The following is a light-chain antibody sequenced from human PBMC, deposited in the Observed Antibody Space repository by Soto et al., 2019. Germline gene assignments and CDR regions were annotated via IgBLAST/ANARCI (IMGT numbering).Light chain of an antibody. J-gene: IGKJ1*01. CDR3: QQYGSSPWT. Sequence: EIVLTPSPGTLSLSPVERATLSCRASQSVSSSYLAWYQQKPGQAPRLLIYGASSRATGIPDRFSGSGSGTDFTLTISRLEPADFAVYYCQQYGSSPWTFGQGTKVDIK. CDR2: GAS. V-gene: IGKV3-20*01. CDR1: QSVSSSY.